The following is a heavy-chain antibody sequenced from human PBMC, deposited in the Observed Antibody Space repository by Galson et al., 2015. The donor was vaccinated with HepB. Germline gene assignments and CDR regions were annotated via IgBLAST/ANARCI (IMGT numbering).Heavy chain of an antibody. CDR2: IDWDDDK. J-gene: IGHJ4*02. D-gene: IGHD6-13*01. Sequence: PALVKPTQTLTLTCTFSGFSLSTSGMCVSWIRQPPGKALEWLARIDWDDDKYYSTSLKTRLTISKDTSKNQVVLTMTNMDPVDTATYYCAREQGGIAAAAPYFGYWGQGTLVTVSS. V-gene: IGHV2-70*11. CDR3: AREQGGIAAAAPYFGY. CDR1: GFSLSTSGMC.